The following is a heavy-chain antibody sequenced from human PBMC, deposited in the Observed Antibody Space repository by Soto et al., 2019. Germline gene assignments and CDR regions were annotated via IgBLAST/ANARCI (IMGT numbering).Heavy chain of an antibody. D-gene: IGHD1-26*01. V-gene: IGHV4-39*01. Sequence: SETLSLTCTVSGGSISSSSYYWGWIRQPPGKGLEWIGSIYYSGSTYYNPSLKSRVTISVDTSKNQFSLKLSSVTAADTAVYYCARSEGGIYFDYWGQGTLVTVSS. CDR1: GGSISSSSYY. CDR2: IYYSGST. J-gene: IGHJ4*02. CDR3: ARSEGGIYFDY.